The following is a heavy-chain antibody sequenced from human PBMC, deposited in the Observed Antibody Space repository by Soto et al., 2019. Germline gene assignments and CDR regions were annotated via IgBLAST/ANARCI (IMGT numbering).Heavy chain of an antibody. CDR3: ARASRWLLREGYGMDV. V-gene: IGHV4-34*01. D-gene: IGHD5-12*01. J-gene: IGHJ6*02. CDR1: GGSFSGYY. Sequence: PSETLSLTCAVYGGSFSGYYWSWIRQPPGKGLEWIGEINHSGSTNYNPSLKSRVTISVDTSKNQFSLKLSSVTAADTAVYYCARASRWLLREGYGMDVWGQGTTVTVSS. CDR2: INHSGST.